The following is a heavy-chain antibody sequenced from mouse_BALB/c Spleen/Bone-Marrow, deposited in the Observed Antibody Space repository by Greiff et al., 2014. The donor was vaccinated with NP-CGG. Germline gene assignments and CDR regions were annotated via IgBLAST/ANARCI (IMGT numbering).Heavy chain of an antibody. CDR1: GYTFTSYV. V-gene: IGHV1-14*01. J-gene: IGHJ4*01. CDR2: IIPSNDVT. Sequence: EVKLMESGPELVKPGASVKMSCKASGYTFTSYVMHWVKQKPRQGLEWIGYIIPSNDVTKYNEKFKGKATLTSDKSSSTAYMELSSLTSEDSAVYYCARKRGGAMDYWGPGTSVTVSS. CDR3: ARKRGGAMDY.